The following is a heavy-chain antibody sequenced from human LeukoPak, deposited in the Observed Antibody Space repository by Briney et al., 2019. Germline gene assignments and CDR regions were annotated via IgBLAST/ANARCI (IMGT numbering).Heavy chain of an antibody. Sequence: GGSLRLSCAASGFTFSNYAMSWVRQAPGKGREWVSAISGSGGSTYYADSVKGRFTISRDNAKNSLYLQMNSLRAEDTALYYCAKEIVAVAGHSYYYGMDVWGQGTTVTVSS. CDR1: GFTFSNYA. CDR2: ISGSGGST. CDR3: AKEIVAVAGHSYYYGMDV. J-gene: IGHJ6*02. D-gene: IGHD6-19*01. V-gene: IGHV3-23*01.